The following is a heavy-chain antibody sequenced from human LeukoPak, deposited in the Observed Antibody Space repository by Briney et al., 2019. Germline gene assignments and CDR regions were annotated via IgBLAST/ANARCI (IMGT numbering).Heavy chain of an antibody. V-gene: IGHV1-2*02. CDR3: ARDFNWGADY. CDR1: GFTFTDHF. D-gene: IGHD7-27*01. J-gene: IGHJ4*02. Sequence: ASVKVSCKASGFTFTDHFMHWVRQAPGRGLEWMGWINGNSGATFYAQKFQDRVTVTRDTSISTMYMELNRLTSDDTAVYFCARDFNWGADYWGQGTLVAVSS. CDR2: INGNSGAT.